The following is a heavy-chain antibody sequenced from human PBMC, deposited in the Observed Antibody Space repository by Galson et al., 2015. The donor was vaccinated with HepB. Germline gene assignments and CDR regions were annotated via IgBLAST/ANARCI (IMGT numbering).Heavy chain of an antibody. Sequence: SLRLSCTVSGFTFSSYAMSWVRQAPGKGLEWVSGISGSGGSTYYAESVKGRFTISRDNSKDTLYLQMNSLRAEDTAVYYCAKGSRNDYYGSGCNTPFDYWGQGALVTVSS. D-gene: IGHD3-10*01. CDR2: ISGSGGST. V-gene: IGHV3-23*01. J-gene: IGHJ4*02. CDR3: AKGSRNDYYGSGCNTPFDY. CDR1: GFTFSSYA.